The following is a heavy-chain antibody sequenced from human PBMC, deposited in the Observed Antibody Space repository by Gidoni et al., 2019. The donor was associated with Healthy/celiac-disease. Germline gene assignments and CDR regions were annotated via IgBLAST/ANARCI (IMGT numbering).Heavy chain of an antibody. J-gene: IGHJ4*02. V-gene: IGHV4-59*01. CDR1: GGSISSYY. Sequence: QVQLQESGPGLVKPSETLSLTCTVSGGSISSYYWSWIRQPPGKGLEWIGYIYYSGSTNYNPSLKSRVTISVDTSKNQFSLKLSSVTAADTAVYYCAGGLGITMVRGVMGRHWTFDYWGQGTLVTVSS. D-gene: IGHD3-10*01. CDR3: AGGLGITMVRGVMGRHWTFDY. CDR2: IYYSGST.